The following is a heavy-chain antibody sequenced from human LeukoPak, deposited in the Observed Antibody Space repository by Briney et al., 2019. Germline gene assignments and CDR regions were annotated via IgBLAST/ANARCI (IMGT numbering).Heavy chain of an antibody. J-gene: IGHJ4*02. D-gene: IGHD1-26*01. CDR3: AREDSGSYYPRVRYYFDY. CDR2: IKQDGGET. Sequence: GGSLRLSCAASGFTFSRFWMSWVRQAPGKGLEWVANIKQDGGETYYVDSVRGRFTVSRDSAKNSLYLQMNSLRADDTAVYYCAREDSGSYYPRVRYYFDYWGQGTLVTVSS. CDR1: GFTFSRFW. V-gene: IGHV3-7*01.